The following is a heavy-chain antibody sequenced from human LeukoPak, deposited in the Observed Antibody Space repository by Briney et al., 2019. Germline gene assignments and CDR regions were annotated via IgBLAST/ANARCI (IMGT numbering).Heavy chain of an antibody. CDR3: ARRIAAAGRYYFDS. V-gene: IGHV5-51*01. CDR1: GYTFTSYW. J-gene: IGHJ4*02. D-gene: IGHD6-13*01. Sequence: GESLKISCKGSGYTFTSYWIGWVRQMPRKGLEWMGIIYPGDSDTRYSPSFQGQVTISADKSISTAYLQWSSLKASDTAMYFCARRIAAAGRYYFDSWGQGTLVAVSS. CDR2: IYPGDSDT.